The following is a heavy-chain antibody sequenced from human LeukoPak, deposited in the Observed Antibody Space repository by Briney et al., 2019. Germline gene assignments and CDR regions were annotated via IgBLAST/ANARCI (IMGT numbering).Heavy chain of an antibody. CDR3: ARITWDYGDY. D-gene: IGHD3-16*01. Sequence: GSLRLSCAASGFTFSSYWMSWVRQAPGKGLEWIGSIYHSGSTYYNPSLKSRVTISVDTSKNQFSLKLSSVTAADTAVYYCARITWDYGDYWGQGTLVTVSS. CDR1: GFTFSSYW. V-gene: IGHV4-38-2*01. CDR2: IYHSGST. J-gene: IGHJ4*02.